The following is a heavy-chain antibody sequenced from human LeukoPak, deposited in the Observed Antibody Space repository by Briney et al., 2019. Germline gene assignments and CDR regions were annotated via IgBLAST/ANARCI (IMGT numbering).Heavy chain of an antibody. Sequence: ASVKVSCKASGYTFSSYDINWVRQATGQGLEWMGWMNPNSGNTGYAQTFQGRLNMTRNTSINTAYMELSSLRSDDTAVYYGARRVGSGWPVQHWGQGTLVTVSS. CDR3: ARRVGSGWPVQH. V-gene: IGHV1-8*01. CDR1: GYTFSSYD. J-gene: IGHJ1*01. D-gene: IGHD6-19*01. CDR2: MNPNSGNT.